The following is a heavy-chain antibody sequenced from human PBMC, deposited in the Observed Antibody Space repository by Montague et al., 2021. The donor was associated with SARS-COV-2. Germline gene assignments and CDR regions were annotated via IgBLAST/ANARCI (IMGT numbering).Heavy chain of an antibody. Sequence: CAISGDSVSSNIPACNWIRQSPSRGLEWQGRTKYTSTRYETYAVSVQSRITITADTSKNQFSLHLNSVTPEDTAVYYCARDLYWAFDAWGLGTTVTVSA. CDR1: GDSVSSNIPA. CDR2: TKYTSTRYE. D-gene: IGHD2-8*02. CDR3: ARDLYWAFDA. V-gene: IGHV6-1*01. J-gene: IGHJ3*01.